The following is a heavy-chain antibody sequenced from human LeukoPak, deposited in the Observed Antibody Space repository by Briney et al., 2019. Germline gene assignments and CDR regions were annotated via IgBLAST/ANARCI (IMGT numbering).Heavy chain of an antibody. CDR2: INHSGST. Sequence: PSETLSLTCAVSGGSFSGYYWSWIRQPPGKGLEWIGEINHSGSTNYNPSLKSRVTISVDTSKNQFSLKLSSVTAADTAVYYCARGRPDAFDIWGQGTMVTVSS. J-gene: IGHJ3*02. CDR1: GGSFSGYY. V-gene: IGHV4-34*01. CDR3: ARGRPDAFDI.